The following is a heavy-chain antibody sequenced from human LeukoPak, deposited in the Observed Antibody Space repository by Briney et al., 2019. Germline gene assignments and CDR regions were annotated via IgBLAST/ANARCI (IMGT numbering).Heavy chain of an antibody. V-gene: IGHV4-38-2*01. CDR3: ARHDCGGSCYFAFDI. CDR1: GYSISSGYY. CDR2: IYHSGST. D-gene: IGHD2-15*01. J-gene: IGHJ3*02. Sequence: PSETLSLTCAVSGYSISSGYYWGWIRQPPGKGLKWIGSIYHSGSTYYNPSLKSRVTISVDTSKNQFSLKLSSVTAADTAVYYCARHDCGGSCYFAFDIWGQGTMVTVSP.